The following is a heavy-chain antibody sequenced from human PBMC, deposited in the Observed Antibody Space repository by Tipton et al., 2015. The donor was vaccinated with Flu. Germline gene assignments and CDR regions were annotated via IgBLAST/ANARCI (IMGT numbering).Heavy chain of an antibody. CDR2: FSYIGNS. V-gene: IGHV4-38-2*01. D-gene: IGHD3-3*02. CDR1: GYSISSGYS. J-gene: IGHJ4*02. CDR3: ARGTNSILSLPFDN. Sequence: TLSLTCAVSGYSISSGYSWAWIRQPPAKGLEWIGSFSYIGNSDYNPSLKSRVTISGDTSKNQFSLRLSSVTAADTAVYYCARGTNSILSLPFDNWGQGTLVTVSS.